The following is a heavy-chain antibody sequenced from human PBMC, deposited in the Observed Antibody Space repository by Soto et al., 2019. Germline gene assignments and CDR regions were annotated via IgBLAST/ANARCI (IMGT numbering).Heavy chain of an antibody. CDR3: AKCSVGTVRTSGWCNWFDP. V-gene: IGHV3-23*01. J-gene: IGHJ5*02. CDR2: IRVGGGDT. Sequence: EVRQLESGGGLAQPGGSRRLSCAASGFTFSSSAMNWVRQAPGKGLEWVSSIRVGGGDTFYADSVRGRFTVSRDISRNTLYLQMNSLRAEDTAIYYCAKCSVGTVRTSGWCNWFDPWGQGTRVTVSS. CDR1: GFTFSSSA. D-gene: IGHD6-19*01.